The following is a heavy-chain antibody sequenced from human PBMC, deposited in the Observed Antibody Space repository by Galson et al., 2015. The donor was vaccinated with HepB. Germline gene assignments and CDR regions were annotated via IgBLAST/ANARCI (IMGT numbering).Heavy chain of an antibody. CDR1: GFTFSGYA. CDR3: ASHIY. Sequence: SLRLSCAASGFTFSGYAMRWVRQAPGKGLEWVAVISNDGSNRYYADSVKGRFTISRDNSKNTLYMQMNSLRAEDTAVYYCASHIYWGQGTLVTVSS. CDR2: ISNDGSNR. J-gene: IGHJ4*02. V-gene: IGHV3-30*04.